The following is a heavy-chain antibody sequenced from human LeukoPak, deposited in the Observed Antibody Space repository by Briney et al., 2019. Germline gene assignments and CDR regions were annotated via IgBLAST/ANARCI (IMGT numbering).Heavy chain of an antibody. CDR1: GFTFDDYG. V-gene: IGHV3-20*01. CDR3: ARTIVGATTAPFDY. J-gene: IGHJ4*02. CDR2: INWNGGST. Sequence: PGGSLRLSCAASGFTFDDYGMSWVRQAPGKGLEWVSGINWNGGSTGYADSVKGRFTISRDNAKNSLYLQMNSLRAEDTALYHCARTIVGATTAPFDYWGQGTLVTVSS. D-gene: IGHD1-26*01.